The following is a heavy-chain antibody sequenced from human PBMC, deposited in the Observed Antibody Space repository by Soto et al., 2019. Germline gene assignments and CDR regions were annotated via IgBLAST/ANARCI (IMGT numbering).Heavy chain of an antibody. D-gene: IGHD1-1*01. CDR3: ARERGNWNNAFDI. CDR1: GASISSYY. V-gene: IGHV4-59*01. CDR2: VYYSGTT. J-gene: IGHJ3*02. Sequence: QVQLQESGPGLVKPSETLSLTCSVSGASISSYYWSWIRQPPGKGLEWIGYVYYSGTTTYNPSLLSRANMSQDTTSRQFSLRLSSVTAADSAVYYCARERGNWNNAFDIRGPGTLVTVSS.